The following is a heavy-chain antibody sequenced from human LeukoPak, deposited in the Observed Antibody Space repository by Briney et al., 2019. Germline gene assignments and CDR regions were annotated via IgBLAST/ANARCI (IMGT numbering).Heavy chain of an antibody. D-gene: IGHD3-10*01. CDR1: GITFSRYA. CDR2: ISYDGSNK. J-gene: IGHJ6*02. CDR3: ARGTMVRGVMEYYYGMDV. V-gene: IGHV3-30*04. Sequence: GGSLRLSCAASGITFSRYAMHWVRQAPGKGLEWVAVISYDGSNKYYADSVKGRFTISRDNSKNTLYLQMNSLRAEDTAVYYCARGTMVRGVMEYYYGMDVWGQGTTVTVSS.